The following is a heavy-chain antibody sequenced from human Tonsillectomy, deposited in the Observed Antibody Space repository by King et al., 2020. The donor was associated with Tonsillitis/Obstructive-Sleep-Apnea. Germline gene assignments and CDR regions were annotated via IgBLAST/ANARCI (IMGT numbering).Heavy chain of an antibody. J-gene: IGHJ3*02. CDR2: ISGSGAST. CDR1: GFTFSSYS. V-gene: IGHV3-23*04. Sequence: VQLVESGGGLVQPGGSLRLSFAASGFTFSSYSMSWVRQAPGKGRAWVSAISGSGASTYDAGSVKGRFPISRDNSKNTLDLQMNSLRAEDTAVYYCARWGLTVTTWVSFDIWGQGTMVTVSS. CDR3: ARWGLTVTTWVSFDI. D-gene: IGHD4-17*01.